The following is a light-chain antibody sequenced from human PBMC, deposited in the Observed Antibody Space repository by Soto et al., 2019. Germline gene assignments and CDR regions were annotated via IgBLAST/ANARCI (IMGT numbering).Light chain of an antibody. CDR2: HVT. V-gene: IGLV2-14*03. CDR1: SSDVGGYNY. J-gene: IGLJ1*01. Sequence: QSVLTQPASVSGSPGQSITTSCTGTSSDVGGYNYVSWYQHHPGKAPKLMIYHVTVRPSGVSNRFSGSKSDDTASLTISGLQAEDEADYYCASFTSTYSYVFGTGTKVTVL. CDR3: ASFTSTYSYV.